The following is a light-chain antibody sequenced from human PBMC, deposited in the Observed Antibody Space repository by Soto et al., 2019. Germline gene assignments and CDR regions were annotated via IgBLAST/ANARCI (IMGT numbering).Light chain of an antibody. J-gene: IGKJ3*01. CDR2: GAS. CDR1: ESVSSSY. V-gene: IGKV3-20*01. Sequence: EIVLTQSPGTLSLSPGEIATLSFRATESVSSSYLTWYQQKPGQAPRLLIYGASSMATGIPDRFSGSGSGTDFTLIISRLEPEEFAVYYCQHDGSSQGLFTCGPGTKVDI. CDR3: QHDGSSQGLFT.